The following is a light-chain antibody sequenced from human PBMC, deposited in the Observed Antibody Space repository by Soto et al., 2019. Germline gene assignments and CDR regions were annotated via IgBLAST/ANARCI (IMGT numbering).Light chain of an antibody. CDR3: AVWDDSLNGRV. Sequence: QSALTQPASVSGSPGQSITISCTGTNSDVGGYNFVSWYQQQPGKAPKLLIYRNDQRPSGVSDRFSGSKSGTSASLAISGLRSEDEAAYYCAVWDDSLNGRVFGEGTKVTVL. J-gene: IGLJ3*02. CDR1: NSDVGGYNF. V-gene: IGLV2-14*01. CDR2: RND.